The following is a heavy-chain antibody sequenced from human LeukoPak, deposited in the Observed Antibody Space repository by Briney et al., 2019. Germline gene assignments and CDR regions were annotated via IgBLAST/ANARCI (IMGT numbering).Heavy chain of an antibody. CDR3: ARAWYYDSSGYDY. V-gene: IGHV3-7*01. CDR1: GYSLTELS. J-gene: IGHJ4*02. Sequence: GASVKVSCKVSGYSLTELSMHWVRQAPGKGLEWVANIKQDGSEKYYVDSVKGRFTISRDNAKNSLYLQMNSLRAEDTAVYYCARAWYYDSSGYDYWGQGTLVTVSS. D-gene: IGHD3-22*01. CDR2: IKQDGSEK.